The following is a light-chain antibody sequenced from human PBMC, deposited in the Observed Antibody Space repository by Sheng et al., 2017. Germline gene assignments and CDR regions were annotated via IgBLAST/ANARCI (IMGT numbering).Light chain of an antibody. CDR3: QQRSNWPYT. Sequence: EIVLTQSPATLSLSPGERATLSCRASQSVGSYLAWYQQKHGQAPRLLIYDASNRATGIPARFSGSGSGTDFTLTISSLEPEDFAIYYCQQRSNWPYTFGQGTKLEIK. V-gene: IGKV3-11*01. CDR2: DAS. CDR1: QSVGSY. J-gene: IGKJ2*01.